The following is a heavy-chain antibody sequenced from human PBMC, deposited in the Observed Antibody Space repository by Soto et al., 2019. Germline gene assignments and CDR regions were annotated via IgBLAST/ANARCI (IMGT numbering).Heavy chain of an antibody. CDR2: ISAYNGNT. CDR1: GYTFTSYG. V-gene: IGHV1-18*01. Sequence: EASVKVSCKASGYTFTSYGISWVRQAPGQGLEWMGWISAYNGNTNYAQKLQGRVTMTTDTSTSTAYMELRSLRSDDTAVYYCARDRLSLSGYDHFDYWGQGALVTVSS. J-gene: IGHJ4*02. CDR3: ARDRLSLSGYDHFDY. D-gene: IGHD5-12*01.